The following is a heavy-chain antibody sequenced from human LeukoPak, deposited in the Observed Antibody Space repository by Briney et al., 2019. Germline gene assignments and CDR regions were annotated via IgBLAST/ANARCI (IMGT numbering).Heavy chain of an antibody. Sequence: GASVKVSCKASGYTFTGYYMHWVRQAPGQGLEWMGWINPNSGGTNYAQKFQGRVTMTRDTSISTAYMELSRLRSDDTAVYYCASDGGYSYGYYYYMDVWGKGTTVTVSS. CDR1: GYTFTGYY. V-gene: IGHV1-2*02. J-gene: IGHJ6*03. D-gene: IGHD5-18*01. CDR2: INPNSGGT. CDR3: ASDGGYSYGYYYYMDV.